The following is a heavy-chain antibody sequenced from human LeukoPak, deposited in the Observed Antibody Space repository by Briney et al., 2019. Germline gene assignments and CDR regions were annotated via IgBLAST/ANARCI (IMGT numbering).Heavy chain of an antibody. V-gene: IGHV3-7*01. CDR2: IKEDGSDK. J-gene: IGHJ5*02. Sequence: PGGSLRLSCAASGFTFSSYAMHWVRQAPGKGLEWVANIKEDGSDKYYMDSVRGRFTISRDNAKNSLYLQMNSLRAEDTAVYFCARDGRGYCSSTSCRNWFDPWGQGTLVTVSS. CDR3: ARDGRGYCSSTSCRNWFDP. CDR1: GFTFSSYA. D-gene: IGHD2-2*01.